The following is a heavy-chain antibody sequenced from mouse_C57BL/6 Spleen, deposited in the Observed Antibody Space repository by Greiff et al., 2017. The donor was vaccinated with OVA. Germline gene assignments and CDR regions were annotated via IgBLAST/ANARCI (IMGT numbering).Heavy chain of an antibody. CDR2: INPSNGGT. V-gene: IGHV1-53*01. CDR3: AYYSNYEAWFAY. CDR1: GYTFTSYW. D-gene: IGHD2-5*01. J-gene: IGHJ3*01. Sequence: QVQLKQPGTELVKPGASVKLSCKASGYTFTSYWMNWVKQRPGQGLEWIGNINPSNGGTTYNEKFKSKATLTVDKSSSTAYMQLSSLTSEDSAVYYCAYYSNYEAWFAYWGQGTLVTVSA.